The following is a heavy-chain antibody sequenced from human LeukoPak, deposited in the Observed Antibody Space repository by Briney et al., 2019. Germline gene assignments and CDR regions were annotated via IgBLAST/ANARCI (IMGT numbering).Heavy chain of an antibody. CDR1: GFTFRSHS. CDR3: ARYCSSTSCYQHYGMDV. V-gene: IGHV3-21*04. CDR2: ITGAGSI. Sequence: GGSLRLSCAASGFTFRSHSLDGVRQAPGKGLEWVSSITGAGSIQYADSVQGRFTISRHNSKNTLYLQMNSLRAEDTAVYYCARYCSSTSCYQHYGMDVWGQGTTVTVSS. D-gene: IGHD2-2*01. J-gene: IGHJ6*02.